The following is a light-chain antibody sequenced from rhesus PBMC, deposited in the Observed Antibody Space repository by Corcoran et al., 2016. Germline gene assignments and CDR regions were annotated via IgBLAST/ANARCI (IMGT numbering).Light chain of an antibody. CDR3: QNGYGTPVT. Sequence: DIQMTQSPSSLSASVGDRVTITCRASENGNNYLNWYQQKPGKAPKLLIYKASTLQSGVPSRFSVSGAGTDSRFTISSLRPEDVATYICQNGYGTPVTFGPGPKLDIK. V-gene: IGKV1-74*01. CDR2: KAS. J-gene: IGKJ3*01. CDR1: ENGNNY.